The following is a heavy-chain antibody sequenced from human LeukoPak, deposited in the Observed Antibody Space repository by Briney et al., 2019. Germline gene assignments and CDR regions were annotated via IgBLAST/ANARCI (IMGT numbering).Heavy chain of an antibody. V-gene: IGHV4-34*01. CDR2: INHSGST. J-gene: IGHJ5*02. CDR1: GGSFSGYY. CDR3: ARRQIPAAIRRWFDP. D-gene: IGHD2-2*02. Sequence: SEILSLTCAVYGGSFSGYYWSWIRQPPGKGLEWIGEINHSGSTNYNPSLKSRVTISVDTSKSQFSLKLSSVTAADTAVYYCARRQIPAAIRRWFDPWGQGTLVTVSS.